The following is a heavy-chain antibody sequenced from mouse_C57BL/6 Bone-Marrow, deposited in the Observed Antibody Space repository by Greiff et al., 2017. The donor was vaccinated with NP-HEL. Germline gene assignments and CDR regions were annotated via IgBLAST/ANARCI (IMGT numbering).Heavy chain of an antibody. V-gene: IGHV3-6*01. CDR3: ASFPRITTVVATEGYYFDY. CDR1: GYSITSGYY. Sequence: VQLQQSGPGLVKPSQSLSLTCSVTGYSITSGYYWNWIRQFPGNKLEWMGYISYDGSNNYNPSLKNRISITRDTSKNQFFLKLNSVTTEDTATYYCASFPRITTVVATEGYYFDYWGQGTTLTVSS. D-gene: IGHD1-1*01. CDR2: ISYDGSN. J-gene: IGHJ2*01.